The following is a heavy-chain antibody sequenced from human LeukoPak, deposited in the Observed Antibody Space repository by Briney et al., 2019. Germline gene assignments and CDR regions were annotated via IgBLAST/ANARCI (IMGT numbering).Heavy chain of an antibody. CDR3: ARDLGYSSGWYPNWFDP. D-gene: IGHD6-19*01. V-gene: IGHV1-69*05. CDR2: IIPIFGTA. CDR1: GGTFSSYA. Sequence: SVKVSCKASGGTFSSYAISWVRQAPGQGLEWMGGIIPIFGTANYAQKFQGRVTITTDESTSTAYMELSSLRPEDTAVYYCARDLGYSSGWYPNWFDPWGQGTLVTVSS. J-gene: IGHJ5*02.